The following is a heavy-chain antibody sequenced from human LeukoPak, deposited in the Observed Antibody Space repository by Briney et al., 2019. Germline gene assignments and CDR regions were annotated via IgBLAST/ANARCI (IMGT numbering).Heavy chain of an antibody. D-gene: IGHD5-12*01. CDR2: ISSSSAYI. CDR3: AKDLEAGASGYDFGYFDY. V-gene: IGHV3-21*04. Sequence: PGGSLRLSCAASGFTLATYSMNWVRQAPGKGLEWVSSISSSSAYIYYADSVKGRFTISRDNAKNSLYLQMNSLRAEDTAVYYCAKDLEAGASGYDFGYFDYWGQGTLVTVSS. J-gene: IGHJ4*02. CDR1: GFTLATYS.